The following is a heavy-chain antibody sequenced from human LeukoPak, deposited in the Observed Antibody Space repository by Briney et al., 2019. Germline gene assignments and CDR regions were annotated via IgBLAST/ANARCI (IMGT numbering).Heavy chain of an antibody. D-gene: IGHD3-22*01. CDR1: GYTFTSYY. J-gene: IGHJ4*02. CDR3: ARELSYDSSGYYHPYFDY. V-gene: IGHV1-46*01. Sequence: VASVKVSCKASGYTFTSYYMHWVRQAPGQGLEWMGIINPSGGSTSYAQKFQGRVTMTRDTSTSTVYMELSSLRSEDTAVYYCARELSYDSSGYYHPYFDYWGQGTLVTVSS. CDR2: INPSGGST.